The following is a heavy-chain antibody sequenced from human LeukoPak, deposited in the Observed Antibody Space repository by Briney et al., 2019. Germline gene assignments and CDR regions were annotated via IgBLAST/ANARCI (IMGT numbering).Heavy chain of an antibody. Sequence: GGSLRLSCAASGITFSSYWMSWVRQAPGKGLEWVADINQDASETQYADSVQGRFTISRDNAKNSLYLQMNSLRAEDTAVYYCASGWNYWGQGTLVTVSS. J-gene: IGHJ4*02. D-gene: IGHD5-24*01. V-gene: IGHV3-7*01. CDR3: ASGWNY. CDR2: INQDASET. CDR1: GITFSSYW.